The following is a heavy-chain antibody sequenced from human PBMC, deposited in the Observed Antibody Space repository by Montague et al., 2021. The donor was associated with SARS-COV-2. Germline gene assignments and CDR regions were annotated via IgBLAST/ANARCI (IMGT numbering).Heavy chain of an antibody. V-gene: IGHV4-61*02. CDR1: GGSINSGSYY. J-gene: IGHJ6*02. Sequence: TLSLTCTVSGGSINSGSYYWGWIRQAAGKGLEWIGRISTSGTTKYNTSLKTRVTISVDTSQNQFSLKMYSVTAADTAVYYCARDTGHNFAYYDIWDGDKFYCDLDVWGQGTTVTVSS. D-gene: IGHD3-9*01. CDR3: ARDTGHNFAYYDIWDGDKFYCDLDV. CDR2: ISTSGTT.